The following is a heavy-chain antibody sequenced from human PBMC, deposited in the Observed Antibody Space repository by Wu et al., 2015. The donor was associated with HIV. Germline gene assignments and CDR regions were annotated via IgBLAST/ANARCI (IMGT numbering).Heavy chain of an antibody. CDR1: GYTFTGYY. CDR3: ARGVPAAYYYYYMDV. J-gene: IGHJ6*03. CDR2: INPNSGGT. Sequence: QVQLVQSGAEVKKPGASVKVSCKASGYTFTGYYMHWVRQAPGQGLEWMGWINPNSGGTNYAQKFQGRVTMTRDTSISTAYMELSRLRSDDTAVYYCARGVPAAYYYYYMDVWGKGTTVTVSS. D-gene: IGHD2-2*01. V-gene: IGHV1-2*02.